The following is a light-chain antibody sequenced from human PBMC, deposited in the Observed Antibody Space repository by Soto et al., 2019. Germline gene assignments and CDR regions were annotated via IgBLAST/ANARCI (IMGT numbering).Light chain of an antibody. J-gene: IGKJ2*01. CDR3: QQYDNLPYT. V-gene: IGKV1-33*01. CDR2: DAS. Sequence: DIQMTQSPSSLSASVGDRVTITCQASQDISNYLNWYQQKPGKAPKLLIYDASNFETGVPSRFSGIGSGTDFTFTISSLQPEDIATYYCQQYDNLPYTFGQGTKLEIK. CDR1: QDISNY.